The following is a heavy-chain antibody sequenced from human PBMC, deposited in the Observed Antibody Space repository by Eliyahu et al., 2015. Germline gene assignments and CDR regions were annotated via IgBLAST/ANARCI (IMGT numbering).Heavy chain of an antibody. D-gene: IGHD6-19*01. V-gene: IGHV1-24*01. CDR2: FDPGDGET. CDR3: ASPRYSSGWYYH. CDR1: GXXXTELX. Sequence: QVQLVQSGAEVKKPGASVKVSCKVSGXXXTELXMHWVRQAPGKGLEWMGGFDPGDGETIYAQKFXXRVTMTEDTSTDTAYMELSSLRSEDTAVYYCASPRYSSGWYYHWGQGTLVTVSS. J-gene: IGHJ4*02.